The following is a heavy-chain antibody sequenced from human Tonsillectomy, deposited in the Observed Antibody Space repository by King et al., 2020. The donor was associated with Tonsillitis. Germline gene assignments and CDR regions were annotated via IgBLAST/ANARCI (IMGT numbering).Heavy chain of an antibody. V-gene: IGHV1-69*01. CDR2: IIPIFGTA. J-gene: IGHJ6*03. Sequence: LQLVQSGAEVKKPGSSVKVSCKASGGTFTSYAINWVRQAPGQGLEWIGGIIPIFGTANYARKFQGRVTITADESTSTGYMEVSSLRSEDTAVYYCARGIYGSGTHYYFYFYMDVWGKGTTVTVSS. CDR1: GGTFTSYA. D-gene: IGHD3-10*01. CDR3: ARGIYGSGTHYYFYFYMDV.